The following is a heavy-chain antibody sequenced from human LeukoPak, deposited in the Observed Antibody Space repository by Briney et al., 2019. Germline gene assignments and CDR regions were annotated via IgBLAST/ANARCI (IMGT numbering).Heavy chain of an antibody. J-gene: IGHJ3*02. CDR1: GGSISSSSYY. CDR2: INYSGST. D-gene: IGHD3-16*02. Sequence: SETLSLTCTVSGGSISSSSYYWGWIRQPPGKGLEWIGSINYSGSTYYNPSLKSRVTISVDTSKNQFSLKLSSVTAADTAVYYCARPTMITFGGVIVIDAFDIWGQGTMVTVSS. CDR3: ARPTMITFGGVIVIDAFDI. V-gene: IGHV4-39*01.